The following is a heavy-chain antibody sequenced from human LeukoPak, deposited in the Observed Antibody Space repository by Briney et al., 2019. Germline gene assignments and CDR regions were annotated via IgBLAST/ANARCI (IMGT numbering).Heavy chain of an antibody. CDR3: ARGPTNPDESYCSGGSCYNWFDP. D-gene: IGHD2-15*01. Sequence: SETLSLTCTVSGGSISSGDYYWSWIRQPPGKGLEWIGYIYYSGSTYYNPSLKSRVTISVDTSKNQFSLKLSSVTAADTAGYYCARGPTNPDESYCSGGSCYNWFDPWAREPWSPSPQ. CDR2: IYYSGST. J-gene: IGHJ5*02. V-gene: IGHV4-30-4*01. CDR1: GGSISSGDYY.